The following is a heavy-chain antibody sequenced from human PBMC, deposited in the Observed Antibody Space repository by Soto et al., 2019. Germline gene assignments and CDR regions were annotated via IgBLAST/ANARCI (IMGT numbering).Heavy chain of an antibody. D-gene: IGHD3-10*01. V-gene: IGHV1-69*01. J-gene: IGHJ6*02. Sequence: QVQLVQSGAEVKMPGSSVKVSCTASGVPVRTSAISWVRQAPGQGLAWMGVIILILGTTHYAQKFQGRVTSTADEPTSTAYMELSSLRSEDTAVYYCAITPEVIIASDNDYDGRDGWGQGTTVTVSS. CDR2: IILILGTT. CDR3: AITPEVIIASDNDYDGRDG. CDR1: GVPVRTSA.